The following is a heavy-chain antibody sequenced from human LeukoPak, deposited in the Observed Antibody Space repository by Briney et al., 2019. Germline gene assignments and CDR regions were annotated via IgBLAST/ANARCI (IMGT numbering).Heavy chain of an antibody. CDR3: ARAEWLVVGYYYYMDV. V-gene: IGHV1-8*01. D-gene: IGHD6-19*01. J-gene: IGHJ6*03. CDR2: IYPNSGDT. CDR1: GYTFSSYD. Sequence: ASVKVSCKASGYTFSSYDINWVRQATGQGLEWMGWIYPNSGDTSYAQKYQGRVTMTRNTSINTAYMALSSLTSDDTAVYYCARAEWLVVGYYYYMDVWGKGTTVTVSS.